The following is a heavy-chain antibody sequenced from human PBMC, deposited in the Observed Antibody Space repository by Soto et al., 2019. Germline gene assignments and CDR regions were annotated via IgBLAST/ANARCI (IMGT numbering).Heavy chain of an antibody. J-gene: IGHJ3*02. V-gene: IGHV1-69*13. CDR1: GGTFSSYA. Sequence: GASVKVSCKASGGTFSSYAIIWVRQAPGQGLEWMGGIIPIFGTANYAQKFQGRVTITADESTSTAYMELSSLRSEDTAVYYCASHTLGYSYGFGDYAFDIWGQGTMVTVSS. CDR3: ASHTLGYSYGFGDYAFDI. D-gene: IGHD5-18*01. CDR2: IIPIFGTA.